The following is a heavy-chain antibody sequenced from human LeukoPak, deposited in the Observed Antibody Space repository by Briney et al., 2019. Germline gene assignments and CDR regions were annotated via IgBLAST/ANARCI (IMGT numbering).Heavy chain of an antibody. CDR2: ISAYNGNT. Sequence: ASVKVSCKASGYTFTSYGISWVRQAPGQGLEWMGWISAYNGNTNYAQKFQGRVTITADESTSTAYMELSSLRSEDTAVYYCARVLRLQSQPSFDYWGQGTLVTVSS. CDR1: GYTFTSYG. D-gene: IGHD4-11*01. CDR3: ARVLRLQSQPSFDY. V-gene: IGHV1-18*01. J-gene: IGHJ4*02.